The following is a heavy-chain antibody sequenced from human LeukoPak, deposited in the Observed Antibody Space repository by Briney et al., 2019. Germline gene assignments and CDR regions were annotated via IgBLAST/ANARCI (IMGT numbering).Heavy chain of an antibody. Sequence: SDTLPLTCAVSGYSISTGYHWGWIRPPPGKGLEWIGTISHRGTTYYNLSLKSRLTISVDTSNNQLSLKLISVTAADTAVYYCARGTSSGWSYFDYWGQGTLVTVSS. CDR1: GYSISTGYH. CDR2: ISHRGTT. CDR3: ARGTSSGWSYFDY. V-gene: IGHV4-38-2*01. D-gene: IGHD6-19*01. J-gene: IGHJ4*02.